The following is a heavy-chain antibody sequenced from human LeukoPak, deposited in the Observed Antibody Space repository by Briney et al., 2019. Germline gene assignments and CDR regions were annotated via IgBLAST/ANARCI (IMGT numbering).Heavy chain of an antibody. CDR1: GYTLTELS. Sequence: ASVKVSCKVSGYTLTELSMHWVRQAPGKGLEWMGGFDPEDGETIYAQKFQGRVTMAEDTSTDTAYMELSSLRSEDTAVYYCASSTSGVHRGYYYYGMDVWGQGTTVTVSS. V-gene: IGHV1-24*01. CDR2: FDPEDGET. J-gene: IGHJ6*02. D-gene: IGHD2-8*01. CDR3: ASSTSGVHRGYYYYGMDV.